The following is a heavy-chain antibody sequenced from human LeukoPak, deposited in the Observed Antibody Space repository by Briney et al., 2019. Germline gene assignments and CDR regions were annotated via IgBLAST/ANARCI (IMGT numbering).Heavy chain of an antibody. D-gene: IGHD2-8*02. V-gene: IGHV3-74*01. CDR3: ASAGFYTGLDY. J-gene: IGHJ4*02. CDR1: GFTFSSYW. CDR2: IKTDGSTV. Sequence: PGGSLRLSCTAAGFTFSSYWMHWVRQAPGKGLVWVSHIKTDGSTVSYADSVKGRFTISRDNAKNTLCLQMNSLRAEDTAVYFCASAGFYTGLDYGGQGTLVTASS.